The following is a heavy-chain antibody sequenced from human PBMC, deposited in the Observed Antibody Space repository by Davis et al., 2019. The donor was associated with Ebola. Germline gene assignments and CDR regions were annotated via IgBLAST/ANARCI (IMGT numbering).Heavy chain of an antibody. Sequence: LSLTCAASGFTFSSYSMNWVRQAPGKGLEWISYISSVGSTIYYADSVKGRFTISRDNAKNSLSLQMNSLRAEDTAVYYCARLATAMVPFDYWGRGTLVTVSS. J-gene: IGHJ4*02. D-gene: IGHD3-10*01. V-gene: IGHV3-48*04. CDR1: GFTFSSYS. CDR2: ISSVGSTI. CDR3: ARLATAMVPFDY.